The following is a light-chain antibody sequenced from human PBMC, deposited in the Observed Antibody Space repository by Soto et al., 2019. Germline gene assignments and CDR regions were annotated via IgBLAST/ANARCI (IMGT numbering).Light chain of an antibody. J-gene: IGKJ1*01. CDR3: QQYNNWPRT. V-gene: IGKV3-15*01. CDR2: AAS. CDR1: QSVSGD. Sequence: ETVMTQSPATLSVSPGERATLSCRASQSVSGDLAWYQQKPGQAPRLLIFAASTRATSVPARFTGSLSWTEFTLTINSLESEDFAIYYCQQYNNWPRTFGQGTKVDI.